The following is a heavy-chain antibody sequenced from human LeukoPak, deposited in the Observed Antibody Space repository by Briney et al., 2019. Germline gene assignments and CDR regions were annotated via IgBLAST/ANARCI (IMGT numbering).Heavy chain of an antibody. V-gene: IGHV3-74*03. CDR2: INSDGSIT. D-gene: IGHD3-10*01. J-gene: IGHJ4*02. CDR1: GFTFSSYW. Sequence: GGSLRLSCAASGFTFSSYWMHWVRQAPGKGLVWVSRINSDGSITTYADSVKGQFTISRDNAKNTLYLQMNSLRDEDTAVYFCARGHYGPDYWGQGTVVTVSS. CDR3: ARGHYGPDY.